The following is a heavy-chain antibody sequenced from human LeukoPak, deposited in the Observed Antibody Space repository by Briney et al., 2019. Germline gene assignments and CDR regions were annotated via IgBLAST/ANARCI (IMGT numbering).Heavy chain of an antibody. D-gene: IGHD5-18*01. V-gene: IGHV3-23*01. J-gene: IGHJ4*02. Sequence: GGTLRLSCVASGFTLSNYGMNWGRQAPGKGLEWVSGIVGSGVTTYYADSVKGRFTISRDNSKNTLYLHMNGLRVEDTAIYYCARDERWIQFNYWGQGTLVTVSS. CDR3: ARDERWIQFNY. CDR2: IVGSGVTT. CDR1: GFTLSNYG.